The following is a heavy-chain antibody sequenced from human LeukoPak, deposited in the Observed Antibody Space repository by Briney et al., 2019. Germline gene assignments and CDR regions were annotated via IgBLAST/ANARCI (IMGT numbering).Heavy chain of an antibody. Sequence: GGSLRLSCAASGFIFSDDAMVWVRQAPGKGLDWVSSISHSSMNIYYGDSVKGRFTVSRDNSKNTLFLQMNSLTAGDTAIYYCAKVFCTSTKCYPKSFDSWGQGTLVTVSA. J-gene: IGHJ5*01. CDR3: AKVFCTSTKCYPKSFDS. CDR1: GFIFSDDA. V-gene: IGHV3-23*05. D-gene: IGHD2-2*01. CDR2: ISHSSMNI.